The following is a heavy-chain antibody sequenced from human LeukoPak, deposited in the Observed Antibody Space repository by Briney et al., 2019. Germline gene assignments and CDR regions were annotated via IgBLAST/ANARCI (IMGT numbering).Heavy chain of an antibody. CDR1: GYTFTSYG. D-gene: IGHD3-22*01. CDR3: ARDRSSGWLLLGTDY. V-gene: IGHV1-18*01. Sequence: ASVKVSCKASGYTFTSYGISWVRQAPGQGLEWMGWISAYSGNTNYAQKLQGRVTMTTDTSTSTAYMELRSLRSDDTAVYYCARDRSSGWLLLGTDYWGQGTLVTVSS. J-gene: IGHJ4*02. CDR2: ISAYSGNT.